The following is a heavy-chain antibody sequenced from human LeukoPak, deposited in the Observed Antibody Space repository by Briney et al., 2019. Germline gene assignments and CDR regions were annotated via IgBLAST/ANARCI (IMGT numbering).Heavy chain of an antibody. CDR3: ARSQGPYDY. CDR1: GFTFSSYW. Sequence: GGSLRLSCAASGFTFSSYWMNWVRQAPGKGLVWVSRINGDGGSTNYADSVKGRFTISRDNAKNTLYLQLNSLRAEDTAIYYCARSQGPYDYWGQGTLVTVSS. V-gene: IGHV3-74*01. J-gene: IGHJ4*02. CDR2: INGDGGST.